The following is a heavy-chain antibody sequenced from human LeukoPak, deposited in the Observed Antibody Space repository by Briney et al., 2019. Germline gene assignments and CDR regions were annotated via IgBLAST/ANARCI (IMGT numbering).Heavy chain of an antibody. V-gene: IGHV5-51*01. Sequence: GEFLKTSCKGSGYSFTTYWIGWVRQMPGKGLEWMGIIYPGVSDTRYSPSFQGQVTISADKSISTAYLQWSSLKASDTAMYYCVIGSGYDWFHYWGQGTLVTVSS. J-gene: IGHJ4*02. CDR3: VIGSGYDWFHY. D-gene: IGHD5-12*01. CDR1: GYSFTTYW. CDR2: IYPGVSDT.